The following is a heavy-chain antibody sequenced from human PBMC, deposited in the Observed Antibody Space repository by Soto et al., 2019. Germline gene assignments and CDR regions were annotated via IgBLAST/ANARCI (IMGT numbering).Heavy chain of an antibody. D-gene: IGHD3-10*01. Sequence: EVQLVESGGGLIQPGGSLRLSCAVSGFTVSNNYMSWVRQAPGKGLEGVSVIYSGGYTAYGDSVKGRFTISRDNSKNTLYLQMNSLGPEAPAVCFWAGAPGGGGYWGQGTLVTVSS. CDR2: IYSGGYT. V-gene: IGHV3-53*01. J-gene: IGHJ4*02. CDR1: GFTVSNNY. CDR3: AGAPGGGGY.